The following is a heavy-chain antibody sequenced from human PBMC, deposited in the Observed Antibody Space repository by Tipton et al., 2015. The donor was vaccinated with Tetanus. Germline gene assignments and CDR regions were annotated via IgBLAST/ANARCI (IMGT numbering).Heavy chain of an antibody. CDR1: GFTFSNYW. D-gene: IGHD6-13*01. J-gene: IGHJ4*02. CDR3: ARVSTNAGTSWRVDY. V-gene: IGHV3-7*01. CDR2: IKKDESEK. Sequence: SLRLSCAASGFTFSNYWMSWVRQAPGKGLEWVANIKKDESEKDYVDSVKGRFTISRDNAKNSLYLQMNSMTVEDTAVYYCARVSTNAGTSWRVDYWGQGTLVTVSS.